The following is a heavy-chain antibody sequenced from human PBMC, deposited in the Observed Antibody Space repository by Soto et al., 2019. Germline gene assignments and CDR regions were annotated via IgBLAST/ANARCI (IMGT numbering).Heavy chain of an antibody. CDR2: IFYSGST. Sequence: SETLSLTCTVSGGSISSSSYYWGWIRQPPGKGLEWIGSIFYSGSTYYNPSLKSRVTISVDTSKNQFSLKLSSVTAADTAVYYCARLGAYYQSLDPWGPGTLVTVSS. D-gene: IGHD2-21*01. J-gene: IGHJ5*02. CDR3: ARLGAYYQSLDP. V-gene: IGHV4-39*01. CDR1: GGSISSSSYY.